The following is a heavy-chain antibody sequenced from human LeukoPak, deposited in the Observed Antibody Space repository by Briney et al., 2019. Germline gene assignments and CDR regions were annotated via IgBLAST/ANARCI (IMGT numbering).Heavy chain of an antibody. Sequence: SETLSLTCTVSGGSISSYYWSWIRQPPGKGLEWIGYIYYSGSTNYNPSLKSRVTISVDTSKNQFSLKLGSVTAADTAVYYCAEFIAAAGTGWFDPWGQGTLVTVSS. CDR1: GGSISSYY. V-gene: IGHV4-59*01. CDR2: IYYSGST. D-gene: IGHD6-13*01. CDR3: AEFIAAAGTGWFDP. J-gene: IGHJ5*02.